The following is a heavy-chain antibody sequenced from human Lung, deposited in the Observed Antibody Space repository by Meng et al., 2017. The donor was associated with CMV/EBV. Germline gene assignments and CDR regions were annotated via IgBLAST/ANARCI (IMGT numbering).Heavy chain of an antibody. J-gene: IGHJ5*02. D-gene: IGHD6-6*01. CDR3: ARAAARPSDWFDP. V-gene: IGHV2-5*02. CDR2: IYGDDEK. Sequence: HTTFKLFGPPLLNPHNTSSLTCTFLGFSLSTRGVVVGWIRQPPGKALECLAIIYGDDEKRYSPSLESRLTVTKDTSKNQVVLTMTNMVPVDTATYYCARAAARPSDWFDPWGQGTLVTVSS. CDR1: GFSLSTRGVV.